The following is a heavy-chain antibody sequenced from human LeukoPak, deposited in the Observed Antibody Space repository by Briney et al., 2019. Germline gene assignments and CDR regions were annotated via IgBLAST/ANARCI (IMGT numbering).Heavy chain of an antibody. J-gene: IGHJ3*02. CDR2: SSGSGGST. D-gene: IGHD3-22*01. V-gene: IGHV3-23*01. Sequence: PGGSLRLSCAASGFTFSSYAMSWVRQAPGKGLEGVSASSGSGGSTYYADSVKGRFTISRDNSKNTLYLQMNSLRAEDTAVYYCAKDYADNYYDRRLRDDAFDIRGQGTMVTVSS. CDR1: GFTFSSYA. CDR3: AKDYADNYYDRRLRDDAFDI.